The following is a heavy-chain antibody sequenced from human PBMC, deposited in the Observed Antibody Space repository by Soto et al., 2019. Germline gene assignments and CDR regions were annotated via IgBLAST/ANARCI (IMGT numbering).Heavy chain of an antibody. CDR2: ISSSSSYI. Sequence: GGSLRVSCAASGFTFSSYSMNWVRQAPGKGLEWVSCISSSSSYIYYADSVKGRFTISRDNAKNSLYLQMNSLRAEDTAVYYCARGGSDQLPKYYYYYGMDVWGQGTTVTVSS. V-gene: IGHV3-21*01. CDR3: ARGGSDQLPKYYYYYGMDV. CDR1: GFTFSSYS. J-gene: IGHJ6*02. D-gene: IGHD2-2*01.